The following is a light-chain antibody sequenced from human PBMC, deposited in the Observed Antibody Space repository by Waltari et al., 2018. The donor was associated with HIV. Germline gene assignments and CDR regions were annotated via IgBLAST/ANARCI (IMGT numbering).Light chain of an antibody. J-gene: IGLJ2*01. CDR1: NSHIGSNS. CDR2: SSN. Sequence: QSVLTPPPSASGTPGQRVTISCSASNSHIGSNSVNWYQHPPGTAPKLLIYSSNQRPLGVPDRFSGSKSGTSASLAISGLQSEDEADYYCAAWDDSRNAHVVFGGGTKLTVL. V-gene: IGLV1-44*01. CDR3: AAWDDSRNAHVV.